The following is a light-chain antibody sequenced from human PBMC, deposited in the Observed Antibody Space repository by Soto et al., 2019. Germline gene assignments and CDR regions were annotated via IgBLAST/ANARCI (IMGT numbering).Light chain of an antibody. CDR3: CSYAGNSLWV. Sequence: QSALTQPRSVSGSPGQSVTISCTGTSSDVGGYNYVSWYQQHPGKAPKLVIYAVSKRPSGVPDRFSGSKSGNTASLTISGLQAEYEADYYCCSYAGNSLWVFGGGTKLTVL. V-gene: IGLV2-11*01. CDR2: AVS. J-gene: IGLJ3*02. CDR1: SSDVGGYNY.